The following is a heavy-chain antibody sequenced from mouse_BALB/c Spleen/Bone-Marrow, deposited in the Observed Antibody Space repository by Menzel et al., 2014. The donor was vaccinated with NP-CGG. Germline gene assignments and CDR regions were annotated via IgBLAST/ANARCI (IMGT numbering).Heavy chain of an antibody. CDR2: INPSTGYT. CDR1: GYTFTSYW. J-gene: IGHJ3*01. CDR3: ARSAPWDGFAY. V-gene: IGHV1-7*01. Sequence: QVQLQQFGAELAKPGASVKMSCKASGYTFTSYWMHWVEQRPGQGLEWFGYINPSTGYTEYNQKFKDKATLTVDKSSSTAYMQLSSLTSEDSAVYYCARSAPWDGFAYWGQGTPVTVSA. D-gene: IGHD4-1*01.